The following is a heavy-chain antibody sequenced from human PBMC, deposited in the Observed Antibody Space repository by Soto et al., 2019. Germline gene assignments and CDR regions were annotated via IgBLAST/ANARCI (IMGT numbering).Heavy chain of an antibody. Sequence: QVQLVQSGAEVKKPGSSVKVSCKASGGTFSSYAISWVRQAPGQGLEWMGGIIPIFGTANYAQKFQGRVTITADESTSTAYMELSSLRSEDTAVYYCARAPFRIVATIGCAFDIWGQGTMVTVSS. J-gene: IGHJ3*02. D-gene: IGHD5-12*01. CDR2: IIPIFGTA. V-gene: IGHV1-69*12. CDR3: ARAPFRIVATIGCAFDI. CDR1: GGTFSSYA.